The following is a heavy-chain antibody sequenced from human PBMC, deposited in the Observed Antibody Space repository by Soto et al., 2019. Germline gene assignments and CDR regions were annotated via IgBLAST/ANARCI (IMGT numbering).Heavy chain of an antibody. V-gene: IGHV3-23*01. D-gene: IGHD2-2*02. Sequence: LILSCAASGFTFSSYAMSWVRQAPGRGLEWVSAISGSGGSTYYADSVKGRFTISRDNSKNTLYLQMNSLRAEDTAVYYCAKERRYCSSTSCYTLTSYYGMDVWGQGTTVTVSS. CDR1: GFTFSSYA. CDR3: AKERRYCSSTSCYTLTSYYGMDV. CDR2: ISGSGGST. J-gene: IGHJ6*02.